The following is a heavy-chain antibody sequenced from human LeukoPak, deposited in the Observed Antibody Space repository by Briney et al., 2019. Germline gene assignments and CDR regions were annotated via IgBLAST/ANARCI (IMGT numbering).Heavy chain of an antibody. CDR2: IPYDGSNK. V-gene: IGHV3-30*04. Sequence: GGSLGLSCAASGFTFSSYAMHWVRQAPGKGLGWVALIPYDGSNKYYADSVKGRFTVSRDNSKNTLYLQMNSLRAEDTAVYYCVRGAYSSSWLNFDYWGQGTLVTVSS. CDR1: GFTFSSYA. CDR3: VRGAYSSSWLNFDY. J-gene: IGHJ4*02. D-gene: IGHD6-13*01.